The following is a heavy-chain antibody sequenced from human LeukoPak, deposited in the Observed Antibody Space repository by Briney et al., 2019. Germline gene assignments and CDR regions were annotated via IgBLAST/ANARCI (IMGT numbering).Heavy chain of an antibody. J-gene: IGHJ4*02. Sequence: SETLSLTCTVSGGSISSYYWSWIRQPPGKRLEWIGYIHYSGDTNYHPSLKSRVTISVDTSKNQFSLKLNSVTAADTAVYYCARGATASYFDYWGQGTLVTVSS. CDR3: ARGATASYFDY. CDR1: GGSISSYY. CDR2: IHYSGDT. V-gene: IGHV4-59*01. D-gene: IGHD1-26*01.